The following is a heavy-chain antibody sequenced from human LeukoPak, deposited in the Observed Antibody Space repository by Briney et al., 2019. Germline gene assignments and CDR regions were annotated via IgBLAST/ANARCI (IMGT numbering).Heavy chain of an antibody. CDR2: IYYSGST. J-gene: IGHJ5*02. V-gene: IGHV4-39*07. D-gene: IGHD3-22*01. CDR1: GGSISSSSYY. Sequence: PSETLSLTCTVSGGSISSSSYYWGWIRQPPGKGLEWIGSIYYSGSTYYNPSLKSRVTISVDTSKNQFSLKLSSVTAADTAVYYCARDIAYYYDSSGFPSYNWFDPWGQGTLVTVSS. CDR3: ARDIAYYYDSSGFPSYNWFDP.